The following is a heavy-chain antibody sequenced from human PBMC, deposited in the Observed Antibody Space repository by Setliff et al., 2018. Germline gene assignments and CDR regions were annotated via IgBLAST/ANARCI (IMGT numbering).Heavy chain of an antibody. CDR3: ARDGDNYYDSSGYYLNHAFDI. J-gene: IGHJ3*02. Sequence: GASVKVSCKASGGTFSSYAISWVRQAPGQGLEWMGGIIPIFGTANYAQKFQGRVTITADESTSPACMELSSLRSEGTAVYYCARDGDNYYDSSGYYLNHAFDIWG. CDR2: IIPIFGTA. V-gene: IGHV1-69*13. CDR1: GGTFSSYA. D-gene: IGHD3-22*01.